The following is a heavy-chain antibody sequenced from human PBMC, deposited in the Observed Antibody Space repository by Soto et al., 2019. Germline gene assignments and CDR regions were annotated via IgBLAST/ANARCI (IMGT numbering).Heavy chain of an antibody. J-gene: IGHJ4*02. CDR2: IYWNDDK. CDR3: ARRREAAHFDY. CDR1: GFSLSTTIVG. V-gene: IGHV2-5*01. Sequence: QITLEESGPTLVKPTQTLTLTCTFSGFSLSTTIVGVGWIRQPPGKALEWLAFIYWNDDKRYSPSLKSRLTIPKDTSKNQVVLTMTKMDPVDTATYYCARRREAAHFDYWGQGTLVTVSS. D-gene: IGHD1-26*01.